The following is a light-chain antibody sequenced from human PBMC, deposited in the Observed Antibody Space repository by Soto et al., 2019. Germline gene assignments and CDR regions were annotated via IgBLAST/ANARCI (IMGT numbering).Light chain of an antibody. J-gene: IGLJ3*02. V-gene: IGLV1-51*02. CDR1: NSNIGKNY. CDR2: END. Sequence: QSVLTQPPSVSAAPGQKVTIPCSGTNSNIGKNYVSWYQQLPGAAPKLLIYENDKRPSGIPDRFSGSKSGTSATLGITGLQTGDEADYYCGTWDSSLSPGPVFGGGTKVTVL. CDR3: GTWDSSLSPGPV.